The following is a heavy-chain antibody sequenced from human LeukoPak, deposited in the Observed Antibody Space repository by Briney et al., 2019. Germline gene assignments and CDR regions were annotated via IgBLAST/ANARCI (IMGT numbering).Heavy chain of an antibody. CDR1: GFTFTTYW. CDR2: INQDGTEK. V-gene: IGHV3-7*01. J-gene: IGHJ6*04. Sequence: PGGSLRLSCAASGFTFTTYWMTWVRQAPGKGLEWVATINQDGTEKYYVDSVKGRFTISRDNAKNSLYLQMNSLRAEDTAVYYCEELGITMIGGVWGKGTTVTISS. CDR3: EELGITMIGGV. D-gene: IGHD3-10*02.